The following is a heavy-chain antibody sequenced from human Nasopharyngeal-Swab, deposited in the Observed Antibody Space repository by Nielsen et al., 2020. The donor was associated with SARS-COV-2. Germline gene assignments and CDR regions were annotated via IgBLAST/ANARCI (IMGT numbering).Heavy chain of an antibody. Sequence: GESLKISCAASGFTFSNAWMSWVRQAPGKGLEWVANIKQDGSEKYYVDSVKGRFTISRDNAKNSLYLQMNSLRTEDTAVYYCARPRITTVTSRSYYFDYWGQGTLVTVSS. CDR3: ARPRITTVTSRSYYFDY. D-gene: IGHD4-17*01. J-gene: IGHJ4*02. CDR1: GFTFSNAW. V-gene: IGHV3-7*01. CDR2: IKQDGSEK.